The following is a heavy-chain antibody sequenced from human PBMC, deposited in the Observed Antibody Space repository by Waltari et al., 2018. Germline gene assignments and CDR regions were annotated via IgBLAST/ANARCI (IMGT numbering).Heavy chain of an antibody. CDR2: ISSSSGTI. CDR3: ARDPPSSDVDY. V-gene: IGHV3-48*04. Sequence: EVQLVESGGGLVQPGGSLRLSCAASGFTFSSYSMNWVRQAPGKGLEWVSYISSSSGTIYYADSVKCRFTISRDNAKNSLYLQMNSLRAEDMAVYYCARDPPSSDVDYWGQGTLVTVSS. CDR1: GFTFSSYS. J-gene: IGHJ4*02.